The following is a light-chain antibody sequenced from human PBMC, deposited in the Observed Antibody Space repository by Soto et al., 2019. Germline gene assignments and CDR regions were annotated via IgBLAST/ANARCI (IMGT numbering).Light chain of an antibody. V-gene: IGKV3-20*01. Sequence: DIVLTPSPGILSLAPGERATLSCKTSPCVSSSYLAWYQQKPGQAPRLLVYGESSRATGIPDRFSGSGSGKDLTLTIARLEPAVFAVYYCQPYSASSAFDEGTNKEIK. CDR1: PCVSSSY. CDR3: QPYSASSA. J-gene: IGKJ1*01. CDR2: GES.